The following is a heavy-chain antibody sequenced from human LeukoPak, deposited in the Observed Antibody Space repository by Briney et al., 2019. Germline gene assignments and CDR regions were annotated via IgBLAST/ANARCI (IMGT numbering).Heavy chain of an antibody. V-gene: IGHV1-2*02. Sequence: ATVRVSCTASGYTLTGYSMHGVRPAPGQGLDWMGWLCPKCGGTNYAQKFQGRVTMTRDTSISTAYMELSRLRSDDTAVYYCARAGYYYDSSDLYYYYGMDVWGQGTTVTVSS. D-gene: IGHD3-22*01. J-gene: IGHJ6*02. CDR2: LCPKCGGT. CDR3: ARAGYYYDSSDLYYYYGMDV. CDR1: GYTLTGYS.